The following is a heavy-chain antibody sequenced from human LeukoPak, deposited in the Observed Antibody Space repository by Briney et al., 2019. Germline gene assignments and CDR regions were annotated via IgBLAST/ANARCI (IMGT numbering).Heavy chain of an antibody. CDR2: MNPNSGNT. CDR1: VYTFTSYD. CDR3: VILLVVPAANMDV. Sequence: GASVNVSFKSSVYTFTSYDISWLRQATGQGLEWMGLMNPNSGNTGYAQKFQGRVTMTMNTSISTAYMELSSLRSEDTAVYYCVILLVVPAANMDVWGKGTTVTVSS. D-gene: IGHD2-2*01. J-gene: IGHJ6*03. V-gene: IGHV1-8*01.